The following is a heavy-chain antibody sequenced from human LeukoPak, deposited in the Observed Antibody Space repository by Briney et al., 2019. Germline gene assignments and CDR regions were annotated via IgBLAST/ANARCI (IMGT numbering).Heavy chain of an antibody. CDR3: ARAYCSGGSCYSTSGY. D-gene: IGHD2-15*01. J-gene: IGHJ4*02. Sequence: ASVKVSCKASGYTFTGYYMHGVRQAPGQGREGMGWINPNSGGTNYAQKFQGRVTMTRDTSISTAYMELSRLRSDDTAVYYCARAYCSGGSCYSTSGYWGQGTLVTVSS. CDR1: GYTFTGYY. CDR2: INPNSGGT. V-gene: IGHV1-2*02.